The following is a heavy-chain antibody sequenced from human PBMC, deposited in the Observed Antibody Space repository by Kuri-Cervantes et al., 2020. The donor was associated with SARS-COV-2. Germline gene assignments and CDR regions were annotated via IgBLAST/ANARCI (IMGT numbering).Heavy chain of an antibody. CDR3: TTTEGHYDFWSGPPSWYFDY. Sequence: GESLKISCEVSGFLFSASAIHWVRQASGKGLEWVGRVRGKANNYATAYAVSVKGRFTISRDDSKNMAYLQMNSLKTEDTAVYYCTTTEGHYDFWSGPPSWYFDYWGQGTPVTVSS. V-gene: IGHV3-73*01. CDR2: VRGKANNYAT. D-gene: IGHD3-3*01. J-gene: IGHJ4*02. CDR1: GFLFSASA.